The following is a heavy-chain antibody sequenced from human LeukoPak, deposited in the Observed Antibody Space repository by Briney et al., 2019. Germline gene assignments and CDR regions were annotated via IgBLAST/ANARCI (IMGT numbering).Heavy chain of an antibody. D-gene: IGHD3-22*01. CDR2: INHSGSN. CDR3: ARGLSMIVVAPYIDY. V-gene: IGHV4-34*01. CDR1: GGFFSGYY. Sequence: SETLSLTCAVYGGFFSGYYWSWIRQPPAKGLEWIGEINHSGSNNYNPSLKSRVTISVDTSKNQFSLKLSSVTAADTAVYYCARGLSMIVVAPYIDYWGQGTLVTVSS. J-gene: IGHJ4*02.